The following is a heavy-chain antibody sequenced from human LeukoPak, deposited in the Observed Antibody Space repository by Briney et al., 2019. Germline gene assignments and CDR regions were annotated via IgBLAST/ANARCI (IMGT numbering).Heavy chain of an antibody. D-gene: IGHD3-22*01. CDR3: ARGPYYYDSSGD. Sequence: SQTLSLTCTVSGVSISSYYWSWIQQPPGKGLEWIGYIYYSGSTNYNPSLKSRVTISVDTSKNQFSLKLSSVTAADTAVYYCARGPYYYDSSGDWGQGTLVTVSS. J-gene: IGHJ4*02. CDR2: IYYSGST. V-gene: IGHV4-59*01. CDR1: GVSISSYY.